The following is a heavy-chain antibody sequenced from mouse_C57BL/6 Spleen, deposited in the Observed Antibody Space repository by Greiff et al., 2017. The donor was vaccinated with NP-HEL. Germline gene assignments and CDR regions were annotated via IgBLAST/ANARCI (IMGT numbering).Heavy chain of an antibody. CDR1: GYTFTDYY. CDR3: ARGLGIYAMDY. D-gene: IGHD4-1*01. CDR2: IYPGSGNT. V-gene: IGHV1-76*01. Sequence: VQLQQSGAELVRPGASVKLSCKASGYTFTDYYINWVKQRPGQGLEWIARIYPGSGNTYYNEKFKGKATLTAEKSSSTAYMQLSSLTSEDSAVYFCARGLGIYAMDYWGQGTSVTVSS. J-gene: IGHJ4*01.